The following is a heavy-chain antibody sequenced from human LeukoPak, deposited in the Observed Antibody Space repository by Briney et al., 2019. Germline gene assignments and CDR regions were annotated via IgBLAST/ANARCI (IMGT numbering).Heavy chain of an antibody. Sequence: PGGSLRLSCAPSGFTFSSYAMSWVRQAPGKGLEWVSAISGSGGSTYYADSVKGRFTISRDNSKNTLYLQMNSLRAEDTAVYYRAKAVQVPYYYYGMDVWGQGTTVTASS. CDR1: GFTFSSYA. CDR3: AKAVQVPYYYYGMDV. CDR2: ISGSGGST. V-gene: IGHV3-23*01. J-gene: IGHJ6*02.